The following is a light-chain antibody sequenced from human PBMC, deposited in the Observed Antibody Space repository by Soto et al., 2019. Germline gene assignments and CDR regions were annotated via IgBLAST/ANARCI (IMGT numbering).Light chain of an antibody. CDR3: QQYDRYPLT. CDR2: KAS. V-gene: IGKV1-5*03. Sequence: DIQMTQSPSTLSASEGDRVSITCRASESISIWLAWYQQKPGKAPKLLIHKASTLEGGGPSRFSGSGSGTGFTLTINSLQPDDFASYYCQQYDRYPLTFGGGTKVEIK. J-gene: IGKJ4*01. CDR1: ESISIW.